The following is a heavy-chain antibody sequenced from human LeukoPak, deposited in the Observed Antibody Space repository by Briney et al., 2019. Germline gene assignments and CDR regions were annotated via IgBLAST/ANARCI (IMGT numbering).Heavy chain of an antibody. CDR1: GGSISSYF. V-gene: IGHV4-59*01. CDR3: ARESRGRFDY. Sequence: SETLSLTCTVSGGSISSYFWSWIRQPPGKGLEWIGYIYHSGTTNFNPSLKSRVTMSQDTSKNQFSLRLRSVTAADTAVYYCARESRGRFDYWSQGALVTVSS. CDR2: IYHSGTT. J-gene: IGHJ4*02.